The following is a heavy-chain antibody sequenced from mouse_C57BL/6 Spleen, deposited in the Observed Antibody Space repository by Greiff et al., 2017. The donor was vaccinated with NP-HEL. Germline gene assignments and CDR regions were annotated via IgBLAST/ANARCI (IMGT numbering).Heavy chain of an antibody. D-gene: IGHD4-1*01. V-gene: IGHV5-17*01. CDR2: ISSGSSTI. Sequence: EVHLVESGGGLVKPGGSLKLSCAASGFTFSDYGMHWVRQAPEKGLEWVAYISSGSSTIYYADTVKGRFTISRDNAKNTLFLQMTSLRSEDTAMYYCAKLGLYAMDYWGQGTSFTVSS. J-gene: IGHJ4*01. CDR1: GFTFSDYG. CDR3: AKLGLYAMDY.